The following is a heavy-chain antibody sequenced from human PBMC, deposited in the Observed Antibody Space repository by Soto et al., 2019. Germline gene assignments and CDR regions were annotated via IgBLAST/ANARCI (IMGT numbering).Heavy chain of an antibody. D-gene: IGHD5-12*01. Sequence: SETLSLTCSVSGRSISEINSYWGWIRQTPGEGLEWIGTIHHTGSTYYNPSLKSRVIISLDTSKNQFSLKLSSVTAADTALYYCARPEGGYGSGYSWFDPWGQGTRVTVSS. CDR1: GRSISEINSY. V-gene: IGHV4-39*01. CDR2: IHHTGST. J-gene: IGHJ5*02. CDR3: ARPEGGYGSGYSWFDP.